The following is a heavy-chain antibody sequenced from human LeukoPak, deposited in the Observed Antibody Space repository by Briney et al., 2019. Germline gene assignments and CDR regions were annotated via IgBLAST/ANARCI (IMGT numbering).Heavy chain of an antibody. V-gene: IGHV3-74*01. J-gene: IGHJ3*02. CDR3: ARDVTTGGGAFDI. D-gene: IGHD1-1*01. CDR2: INSDGSST. CDR1: GFTLSSYW. Sequence: GGSLRLSCAASGFTLSSYWMHWVRQAPGKGLVWVSRINSDGSSTSYAGSVKGRFTISRDNAKNSLYLQMNSLRAEDTAVYYCARDVTTGGGAFDIWAKGQWSPSLQ.